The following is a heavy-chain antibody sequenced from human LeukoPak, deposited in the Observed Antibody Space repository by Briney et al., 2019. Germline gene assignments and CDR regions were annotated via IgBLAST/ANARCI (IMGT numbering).Heavy chain of an antibody. J-gene: IGHJ4*02. CDR2: IKQDGSEK. CDR3: ARATLRTMVRGVNRRPFDY. Sequence: PGGSLRLSCAASGFTFSSYWMSWVRQAPGKGLEWVANIKQDGSEKYYVDSVKGRFTISRDNAKNSLYLQMNSLRAEDTAVYYYARATLRTMVRGVNRRPFDYWGQGTLVPVSS. D-gene: IGHD3-10*01. V-gene: IGHV3-7*01. CDR1: GFTFSSYW.